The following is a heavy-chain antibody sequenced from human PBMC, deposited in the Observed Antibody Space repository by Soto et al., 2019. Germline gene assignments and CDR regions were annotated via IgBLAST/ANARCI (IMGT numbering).Heavy chain of an antibody. V-gene: IGHV4-59*01. CDR3: ARDYYGSLDY. CDR1: GGSISGDC. J-gene: IGHJ4*02. Sequence: SETLSLTCTVSGGSISGDCWAWIRQSPGKGLEWIGYNCHSGANDNPSLKSRVTMSVDTSKNQCTLNLRSVTGADTAMYYCARDYYGSLDYWGRGTLVTVSS. D-gene: IGHD3-10*01. CDR2: NCHSGA.